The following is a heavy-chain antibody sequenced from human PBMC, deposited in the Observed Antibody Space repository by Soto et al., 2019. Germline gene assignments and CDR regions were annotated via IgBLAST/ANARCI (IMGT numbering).Heavy chain of an antibody. V-gene: IGHV3-21*01. J-gene: IGHJ4*02. CDR2: NSSRSTYI. CDR3: ARDLPNMPGDAR. Sequence: PVGSLRLSCAASGFTFSSFSMNWVRQAPGKGLEGVSSNSSRSTYIYYAHSGKGRITISRDNAKNSLYLQMNSLRAKDTAVYYGARDLPNMPGDARWGQGTLVTVSS. D-gene: IGHD2-2*01. CDR1: GFTFSSFS.